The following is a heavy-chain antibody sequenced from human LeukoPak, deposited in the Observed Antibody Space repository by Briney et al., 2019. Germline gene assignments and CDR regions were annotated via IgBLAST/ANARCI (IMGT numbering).Heavy chain of an antibody. Sequence: PSETLSLTCTVSGGSISSSSYYWGWLRQPPGKGLEWIGRIYYSGSTYYNLSVKRRVTVSVDTSKNPFSLQMSSVTAADTAVYYCGRLALVFDYWGQGTLVTVSS. CDR2: IYYSGST. J-gene: IGHJ4*02. V-gene: IGHV4-39*01. D-gene: IGHD3-9*01. CDR3: GRLALVFDY. CDR1: GGSISSSSYY.